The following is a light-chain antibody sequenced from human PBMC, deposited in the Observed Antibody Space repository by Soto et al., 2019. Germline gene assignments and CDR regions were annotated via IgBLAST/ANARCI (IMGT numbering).Light chain of an antibody. J-gene: IGKJ2*01. CDR3: QQSYCTPRT. CDR2: TAS. CDR1: QSINNH. Sequence: DIQMTQSPSSLSASVGDRVTVTCRASQSINNHLNWYQQKPGKAPNLLIYTASNLQSGVPSRFSGSGSGTDFTLTISSLQPEDFATYYCQQSYCTPRTFGQGTKLEIK. V-gene: IGKV1-39*01.